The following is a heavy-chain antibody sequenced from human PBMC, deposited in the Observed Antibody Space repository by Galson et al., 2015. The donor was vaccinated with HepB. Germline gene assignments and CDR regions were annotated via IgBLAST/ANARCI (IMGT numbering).Heavy chain of an antibody. CDR3: AREACNIGSCHSGYYGMDV. CDR1: GDSVSSNSAA. V-gene: IGHV6-1*01. Sequence: CAISGDSVSSNSAAWNWIRQSPSRGLEWLGRTFYRSKWYTDYAVSVKSRITINPHTSKNQFSLQLNSVTPEDTAVYYCAREACNIGSCHSGYYGMDVWGQGTTVTVSS. J-gene: IGHJ6*02. CDR2: TFYRSKWYT. D-gene: IGHD2-15*01.